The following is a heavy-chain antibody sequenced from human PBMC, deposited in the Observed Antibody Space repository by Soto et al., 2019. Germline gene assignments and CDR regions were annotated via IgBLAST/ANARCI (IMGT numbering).Heavy chain of an antibody. CDR1: GGTFSSYA. CDR3: ARGGGGVLMVYASFDY. J-gene: IGHJ4*02. CDR2: IIPIFGTA. D-gene: IGHD2-8*01. Sequence: QVQLVQSGAEVKKPGSSVKVSCKASGGTFSSYAISWVRQAPGQGLEWMGGIIPIFGTANYAQKFQGRVTITADESTSTAYMGLSSLRSEDTAVYYCARGGGGVLMVYASFDYWGQGTLVTVSS. V-gene: IGHV1-69*12.